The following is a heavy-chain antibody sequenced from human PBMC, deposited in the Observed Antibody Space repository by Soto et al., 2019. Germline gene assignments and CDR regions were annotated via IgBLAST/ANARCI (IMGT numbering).Heavy chain of an antibody. D-gene: IGHD3-10*01. CDR2: ISSSGSTI. Sequence: GGSLRLSCAASGFTFSSYEMNWVRQAPGKGLEWVSYISSSGSTIYYADSVKGRFTISRDNAKNSLYLQMNSLRAEDTAVYYCAIPFGEGHFDYRGQGTLVTVSS. CDR3: AIPFGEGHFDY. J-gene: IGHJ4*02. V-gene: IGHV3-48*03. CDR1: GFTFSSYE.